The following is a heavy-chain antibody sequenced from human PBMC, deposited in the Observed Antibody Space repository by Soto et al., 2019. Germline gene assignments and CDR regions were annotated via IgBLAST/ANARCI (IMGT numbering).Heavy chain of an antibody. Sequence: GASVKVSCKASGNTFTVYYMHCVRQAPLQWLDWMGWINPNSGGTNYAQKFQGRVTMTRDTSISTAYMELSRLRSDDTAVYYCAREYDSSGYYYGPLYYGMDVWGQGTTVTVSS. J-gene: IGHJ6*02. CDR3: AREYDSSGYYYGPLYYGMDV. V-gene: IGHV1-2*02. D-gene: IGHD3-22*01. CDR1: GNTFTVYY. CDR2: INPNSGGT.